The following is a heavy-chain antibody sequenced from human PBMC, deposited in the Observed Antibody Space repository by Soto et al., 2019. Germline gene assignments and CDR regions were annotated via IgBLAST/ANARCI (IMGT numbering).Heavy chain of an antibody. CDR2: IGTAGDT. CDR3: ARAIDFWSGYYFDY. Sequence: GSLRLSCAASGFTFSSYDMHWVRQATGKGLEWVSAIGTAGDTYYPGSVKGRFTISRENAKNSLYLQMNSLRAGDTAVYYCARAIDFWSGYYFDYWGQGTLVTVSS. CDR1: GFTFSSYD. V-gene: IGHV3-13*01. D-gene: IGHD3-3*01. J-gene: IGHJ4*02.